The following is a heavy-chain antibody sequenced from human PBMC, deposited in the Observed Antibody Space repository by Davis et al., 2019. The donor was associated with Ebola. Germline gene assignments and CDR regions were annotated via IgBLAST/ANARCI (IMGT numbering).Heavy chain of an antibody. CDR3: ARGANGLDV. CDR1: GYTLTELS. J-gene: IGHJ6*02. CDR2: FDPKYAER. Sequence: ASVKVSCKVSGYTLTELSVHWVRQAPGKGLEWMGSFDPKYAERLYAHKFEGRVSMTRDTSISTVYMEVSRLTSDDTVVYYCARGANGLDVWGQGTTVTVSS. V-gene: IGHV1-24*01. D-gene: IGHD2-8*01.